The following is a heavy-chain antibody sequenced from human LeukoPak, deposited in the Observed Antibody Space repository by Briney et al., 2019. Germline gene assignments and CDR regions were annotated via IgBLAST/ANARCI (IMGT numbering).Heavy chain of an antibody. J-gene: IGHJ4*02. V-gene: IGHV3-30*04. CDR3: AQAPVDGYNLFDY. Sequence: GGSLRHSCAASGFTFSSYAMHWVRQAPGKGLEWVAVISYDGSNKYYADSVKGRFTISRDNSKNTLYLQMNSLRAEDTAVYYCAQAPVDGYNLFDYWGQGTLVTVSS. D-gene: IGHD5-24*01. CDR2: ISYDGSNK. CDR1: GFTFSSYA.